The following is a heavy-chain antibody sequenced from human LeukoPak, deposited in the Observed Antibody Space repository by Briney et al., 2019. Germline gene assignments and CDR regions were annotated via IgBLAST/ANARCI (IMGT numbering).Heavy chain of an antibody. D-gene: IGHD6-13*01. CDR1: GFTFSSYD. CDR2: ISSSGSTI. J-gene: IGHJ6*02. Sequence: GGSLRLSCAASGFTFSSYDMNWVRQPTGQGLEWVSYISSSGSTIYYADSMKGRFTISRDNAKNSLYLQMNSLRAEDTAVYYCARLKQQLVLRGYGMDVWGQGTTVTVSS. CDR3: ARLKQQLVLRGYGMDV. V-gene: IGHV3-48*03.